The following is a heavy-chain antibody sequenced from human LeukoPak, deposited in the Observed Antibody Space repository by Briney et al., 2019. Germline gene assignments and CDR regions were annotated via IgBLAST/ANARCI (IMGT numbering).Heavy chain of an antibody. CDR1: GYSISSGYY. Sequence: SETLSLTCTVSGYSISSGYYWGWIRQPPGKGLEWIGSIYHSGSTYYNPSLKSRVTISVDTSKNQFSLKLSSVTAADTAVYYCARHSYSGSPYWGQGTLVTVSS. CDR3: ARHSYSGSPY. J-gene: IGHJ4*02. D-gene: IGHD1-26*01. CDR2: IYHSGST. V-gene: IGHV4-38-2*02.